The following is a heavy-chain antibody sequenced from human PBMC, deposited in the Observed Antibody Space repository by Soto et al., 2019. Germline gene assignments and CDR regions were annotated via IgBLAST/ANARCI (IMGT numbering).Heavy chain of an antibody. J-gene: IGHJ5*02. Sequence: PSETLSLTCAVYGGSFSGYYWSWIRQPPGKGLEWIGEINHSGSTNYNPSLKSRVTISVDTSKNQFSLKLSSVTAADTAVYYCARGPYYDFWGGPPRRYNGSDPWGKGPLVPVSS. D-gene: IGHD3-3*01. CDR3: ARGPYYDFWGGPPRRYNGSDP. V-gene: IGHV4-34*01. CDR2: INHSGST. CDR1: GGSFSGYY.